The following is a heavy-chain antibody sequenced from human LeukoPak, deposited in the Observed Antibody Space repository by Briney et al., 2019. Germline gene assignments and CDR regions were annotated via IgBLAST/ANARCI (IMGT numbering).Heavy chain of an antibody. J-gene: IGHJ6*04. CDR3: ARDPYNWNDGGYGMDV. CDR1: GFTFTTYS. D-gene: IGHD1-1*01. CDR2: IKKDGSDK. V-gene: IGHV3-7*03. Sequence: GGSLRLSCAASGFTFTTYSMSWVRQAPGRGLGWVANIKKDGSDKYYVDSVKGRFTISRDNAKNSLYLQMNTLRAEDTAVYYCARDPYNWNDGGYGMDVWGKGTTVTVYS.